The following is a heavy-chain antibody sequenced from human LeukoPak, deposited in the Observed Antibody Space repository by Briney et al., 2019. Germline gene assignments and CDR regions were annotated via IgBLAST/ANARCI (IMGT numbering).Heavy chain of an antibody. CDR2: IYYSGSS. V-gene: IGHV4-59*12. J-gene: IGHJ5*02. D-gene: IGHD2-15*01. CDR1: VGSISTYQ. CDR3: AREGGYIVVVVAATALKNWFDP. Sequence: SETLSLTCTVSVGSISTYQWSWIRQPPGKGLEWIGYIYYSGSSNYNPSLKSRVTISVDTSKNQFSLKLSSVTAADTAVYYCAREGGYIVVVVAATALKNWFDPWGQGTLVTVSS.